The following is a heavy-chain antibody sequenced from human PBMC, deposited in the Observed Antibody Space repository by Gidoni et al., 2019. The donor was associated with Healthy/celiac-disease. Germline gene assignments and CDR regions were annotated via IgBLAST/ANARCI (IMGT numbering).Heavy chain of an antibody. CDR1: GGSISSGSYY. V-gene: IGHV4-61*02. Sequence: QVQLQESGPGLVKPSQTLSLTCTVSGGSISSGSYYWSWIRQPAGKGLEWSGRIYTSGSTNYNPSLKSRVTISVDTSKNQFSLKLSSVTAADTAVYYCARDGVGWVPGYWGQGTLVTVSS. CDR3: ARDGVGWVPGY. D-gene: IGHD6-19*01. CDR2: IYTSGST. J-gene: IGHJ4*02.